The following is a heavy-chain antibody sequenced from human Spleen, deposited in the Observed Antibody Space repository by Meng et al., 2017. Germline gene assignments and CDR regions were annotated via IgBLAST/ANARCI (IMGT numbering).Heavy chain of an antibody. Sequence: SETLSLTCTVSGGSVKSGSYYWNWIRQPPGKGLEWIGEISHSGSPNYNPSLKSRVTMSLDTSKNQFSLKLSSVTAADTAVYYCARVRLGLTRGYEYNLFDPWGQGTLVTVSS. J-gene: IGHJ5*02. D-gene: IGHD5-12*01. V-gene: IGHV4-61*01. CDR2: ISHSGSP. CDR3: ARVRLGLTRGYEYNLFDP. CDR1: GGSVKSGSYY.